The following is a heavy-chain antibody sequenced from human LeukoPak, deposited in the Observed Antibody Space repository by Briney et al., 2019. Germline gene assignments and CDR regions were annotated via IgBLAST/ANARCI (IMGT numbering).Heavy chain of an antibody. CDR1: GFTFSNYA. J-gene: IGHJ5*02. V-gene: IGHV3-23*01. CDR2: ITGRGDST. CDR3: AKNYYGSGSYLGWFDP. Sequence: GGSLRLSCAASGFTFSNYAMSWVRQAPGKGLEWVADITGRGDSTYSADSVKGRFTISRDNSKNTLYLQMNSLRAEDTAVYYCAKNYYGSGSYLGWFDPWGQGTLVTVSS. D-gene: IGHD3-10*01.